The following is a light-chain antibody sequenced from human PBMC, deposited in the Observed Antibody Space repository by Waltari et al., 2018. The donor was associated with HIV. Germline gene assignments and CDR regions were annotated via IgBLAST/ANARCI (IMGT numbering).Light chain of an antibody. CDR1: PRSKF. CDR2: QVT. V-gene: IGLV2-8*01. J-gene: IGLJ2*01. CDR3: ASRAAENTFL. Sequence: QSSLAPPSPRFGSPWQAGTLPFPWTPRSKFCPWYQYHPGRAPKLIIFQVTNRPSGVSNRFSGSKSGNTASLTISGLQSDDEAHYFCASRAAENTFLFGGGTQVTVL.